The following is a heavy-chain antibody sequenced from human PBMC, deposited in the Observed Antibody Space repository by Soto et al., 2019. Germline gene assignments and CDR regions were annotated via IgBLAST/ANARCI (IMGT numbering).Heavy chain of an antibody. CDR3: ARLGQWLYAFDI. D-gene: IGHD6-19*01. Sequence: DSGPTLVNPTQTLTLTCTFSWFSLSTSGMCVSWIRQPPGKALEWLARIDWDDDKYYSTSLKTRLTISKDTSKNQVVLTMTNMDPVDTATYYCARLGQWLYAFDIWGQGTMVTVSS. CDR1: WFSLSTSGMC. V-gene: IGHV2-70*11. J-gene: IGHJ3*02. CDR2: IDWDDDK.